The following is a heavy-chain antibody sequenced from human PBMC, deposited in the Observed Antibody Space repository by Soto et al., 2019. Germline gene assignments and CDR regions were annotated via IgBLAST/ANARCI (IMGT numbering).Heavy chain of an antibody. CDR2: ISGSGYSI. J-gene: IGHJ4*02. CDR1: GFTFGNSA. V-gene: IGHV3-23*01. D-gene: IGHD2-15*01. CDR3: AKDLRMSRDDN. Sequence: EVHLLESGGGLVQPGGSLRLSCIASGFTFGNSAMNWVRQAPGKGLEWVSGISGSGYSIYYADSVKGRFTISRDNSKDTLYLKMNSLRVEDTAIYYCAKDLRMSRDDNWGQGTMVTVSS.